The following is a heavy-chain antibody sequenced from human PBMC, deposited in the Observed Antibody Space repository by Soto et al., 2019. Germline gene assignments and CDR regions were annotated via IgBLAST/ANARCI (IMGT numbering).Heavy chain of an antibody. V-gene: IGHV3-23*01. Sequence: GGSLRLSCAASGFTFSSYAMSWVRQAPGKGLEWVSAISGSGGSTYYADSVKGRFTISRDNTKNTLHLQMNSLRAEDTAVYYCAKDAYRLGYCSSTSCYMVFSYYGMDVWGQGTTVTVSS. CDR2: ISGSGGST. CDR3: AKDAYRLGYCSSTSCYMVFSYYGMDV. D-gene: IGHD2-2*02. CDR1: GFTFSSYA. J-gene: IGHJ6*02.